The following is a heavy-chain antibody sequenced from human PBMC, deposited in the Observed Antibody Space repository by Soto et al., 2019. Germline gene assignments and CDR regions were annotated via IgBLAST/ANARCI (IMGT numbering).Heavy chain of an antibody. CDR3: ARDRLRGYDNVWGKLSHYGLDK. Sequence: ASVKVSCKASGYSFSFYGINWVRQAPGQGLEWMGWINPSDGNRNFAQKFEDRVTMTTATSTNTVFLELRSLKSDDTAIYYCARDRLRGYDNVWGKLSHYGLDKWGQGTSVTVSS. D-gene: IGHD3-16*01. CDR1: GYSFSFYG. V-gene: IGHV1-18*01. J-gene: IGHJ6*02. CDR2: INPSDGNR.